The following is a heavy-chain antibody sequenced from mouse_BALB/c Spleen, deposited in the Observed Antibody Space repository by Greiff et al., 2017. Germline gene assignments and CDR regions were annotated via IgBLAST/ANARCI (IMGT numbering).Heavy chain of an antibody. CDR3: ARHWGWLLEDYFDY. CDR1: GFTFSSYG. V-gene: IGHV5-6*01. J-gene: IGHJ2*01. Sequence: EVNLVESGGDLVKPGGSLKLSCAASGFTFSSYGMSWVRQTPDKRLEWVATISSGGSYTYYPDSVKGRFTISRDNAKNTLYLQMSSLKSEDTAMYYCARHWGWLLEDYFDYWGQGTTLTVSS. CDR2: ISSGGSYT. D-gene: IGHD2-3*01.